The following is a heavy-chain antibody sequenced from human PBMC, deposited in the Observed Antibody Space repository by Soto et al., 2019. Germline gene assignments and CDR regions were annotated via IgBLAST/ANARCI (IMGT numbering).Heavy chain of an antibody. Sequence: QVQLVQSGAEVKKPGSSVKVSCKASGGTFSSYAISWVRQAPGQGLEWMGGIIPIFGTANYAQKFQGRVTXXAXEXXSTAYMELSSLRSEDTAVYYCARPSGQQLVWYFDYWGQGTLVTVSS. V-gene: IGHV1-69*12. J-gene: IGHJ4*02. D-gene: IGHD6-13*01. CDR1: GGTFSSYA. CDR3: ARPSGQQLVWYFDY. CDR2: IIPIFGTA.